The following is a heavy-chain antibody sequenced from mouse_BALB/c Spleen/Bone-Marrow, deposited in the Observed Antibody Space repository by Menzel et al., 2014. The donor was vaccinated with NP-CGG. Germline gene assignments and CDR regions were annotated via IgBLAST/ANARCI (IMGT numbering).Heavy chain of an antibody. Sequence: QVQLQQPGAELVRPGTSVKVSCKASGYAFTNYLIEWVEQRPGQGLEWIGVINPGSGGTNYNEKFKAKATLTADKSSSTAYMQLSSLTSDDSAVYFCARCLTGTSAMDYWGQGTSVTVSS. CDR1: GYAFTNYL. D-gene: IGHD4-1*01. J-gene: IGHJ4*01. CDR2: INPGSGGT. CDR3: ARCLTGTSAMDY. V-gene: IGHV1-54*01.